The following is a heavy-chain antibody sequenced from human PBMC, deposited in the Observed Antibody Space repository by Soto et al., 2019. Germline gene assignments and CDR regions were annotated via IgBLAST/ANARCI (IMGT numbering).Heavy chain of an antibody. CDR3: ARTPGDYGDYVSGTDAFDI. Sequence: SETLSLTCAVYGGSFSGYYWSWIRQPPGKGLEWIGEINHSGSTNYNPSLKSRVTISVDTSKNQFSLKLSSVTAADTAVYYCARTPGDYGDYVSGTDAFDIWGQGTMVTVSS. V-gene: IGHV4-34*01. J-gene: IGHJ3*02. CDR2: INHSGST. CDR1: GGSFSGYY. D-gene: IGHD4-17*01.